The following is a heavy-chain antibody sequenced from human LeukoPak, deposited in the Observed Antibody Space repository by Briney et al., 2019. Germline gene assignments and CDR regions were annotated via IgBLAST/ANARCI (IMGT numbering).Heavy chain of an antibody. CDR1: GGSLSGHY. CDR2: IQYSGGT. J-gene: IGHJ1*01. D-gene: IGHD4-23*01. CDR3: ARGRTTVVTPGYFQY. V-gene: IGHV4-59*11. Sequence: SETLSLTCTVSGGSLSGHYWSWIRQPPGKGLEWIGNIQYSGGTSYNPSLNSRVTISLDTSKKQFSLKLTSVTAADTAVYYCARGRTTVVTPGYFQYWGQGTLVIVSS.